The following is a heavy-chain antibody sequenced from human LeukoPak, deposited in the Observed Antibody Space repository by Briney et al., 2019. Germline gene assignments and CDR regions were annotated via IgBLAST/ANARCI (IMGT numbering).Heavy chain of an antibody. CDR1: GFTFSSYG. Sequence: PGGSLRLSCAASGFTFSSYGMHWVRQAPGKGLEYVSGISSNGGSTYHANSVKGRFTISRDNSKNTLYLQMGSLRAEDMAVYYCAREYCINGVCYKRFDYWGQGTLVTVSS. CDR3: AREYCINGVCYKRFDY. D-gene: IGHD2-8*01. J-gene: IGHJ4*02. CDR2: ISSNGGST. V-gene: IGHV3-64*01.